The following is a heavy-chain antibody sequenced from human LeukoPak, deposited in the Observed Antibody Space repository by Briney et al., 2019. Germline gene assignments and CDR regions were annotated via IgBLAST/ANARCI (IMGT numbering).Heavy chain of an antibody. CDR2: IYYSGNT. D-gene: IGHD1-1*01. CDR3: ARCSRGTSVGMDV. V-gene: IGHV4-59*08. J-gene: IGHJ6*02. Sequence: PSETLSLTCGVSGGSISNYYWTWIRQPPGKGLVWIGYIYYSGNTNYNPSLKSRVTISLDTSENQLSLKLTSVTAADTAVYYCARCSRGTSVGMDVWGQGTTVTVSS. CDR1: GGSISNYY.